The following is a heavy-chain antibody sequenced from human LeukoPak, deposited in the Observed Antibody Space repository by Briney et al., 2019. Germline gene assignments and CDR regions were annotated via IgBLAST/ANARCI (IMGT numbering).Heavy chain of an antibody. V-gene: IGHV3-7*01. CDR2: IEQDGIEK. J-gene: IGHJ4*02. Sequence: PGGSLRLSCAASGFTFSSYWMSWVRQAPGKGLEWVANIEQDGIEKFYVDSVKGRFIISRDNAKKSLYLQMNSLRAEDTAVYYCARIEPYGDYAFDFWGQGTLVTVSP. D-gene: IGHD4-17*01. CDR3: ARIEPYGDYAFDF. CDR1: GFTFSSYW.